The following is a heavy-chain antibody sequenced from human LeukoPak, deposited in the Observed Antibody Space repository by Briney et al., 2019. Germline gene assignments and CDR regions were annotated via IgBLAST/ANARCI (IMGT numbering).Heavy chain of an antibody. CDR1: RFTFSSYA. V-gene: IGHV3-30-3*01. Sequence: GGSLRLSCAASRFTFSSYAMHWVRQAPGKGLEWVAVISYDGSNKYYADSVKGRFTISRDNSKNTLYLQMNSLRAEDTAVYYCARDLDYGGNGLWFDPWGQGTLVTVSS. J-gene: IGHJ5*02. CDR3: ARDLDYGGNGLWFDP. D-gene: IGHD4-23*01. CDR2: ISYDGSNK.